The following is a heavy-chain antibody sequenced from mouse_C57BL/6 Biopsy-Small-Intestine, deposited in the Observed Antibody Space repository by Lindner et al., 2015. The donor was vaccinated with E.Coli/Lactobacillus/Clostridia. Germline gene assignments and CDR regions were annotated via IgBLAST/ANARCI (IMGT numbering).Heavy chain of an antibody. D-gene: IGHD1-1*01. CDR2: ISGFNGNT. CDR3: APAGILIGYYRSVSFQY. J-gene: IGHJ4*01. CDR1: GGTFSTYD. V-gene: IGHV1-84*02. Sequence: SVKVSCKASGGTFSTYDINWVRQAPGQGLEWMGWISGFNGNTTYAQKFQGRVTMTTETSTGTVYMELRSLRSDDTAVYYCAPAGILIGYYRSVSFQYWGQGTLVTVSS.